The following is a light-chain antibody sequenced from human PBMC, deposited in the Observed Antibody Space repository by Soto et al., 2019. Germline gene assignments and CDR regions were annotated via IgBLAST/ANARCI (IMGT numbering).Light chain of an antibody. Sequence: DIQLTQSPSSLSASIGDRVTITCRASHSISRSLNWFQQKPGEAPKLLIYAASGLQRGVPSRFSGSESGTGFTLTISSLQPDDFGTYYCQQTDSIPFTFGPGTKVDVK. V-gene: IGKV1-39*01. J-gene: IGKJ3*01. CDR2: AAS. CDR1: HSISRS. CDR3: QQTDSIPFT.